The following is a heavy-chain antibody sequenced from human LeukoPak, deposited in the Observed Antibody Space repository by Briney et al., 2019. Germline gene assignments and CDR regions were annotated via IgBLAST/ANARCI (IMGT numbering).Heavy chain of an antibody. CDR1: GFTFDDYA. CDR2: ITWNSGTL. CDR3: AKGGLYGGTGGQKDY. J-gene: IGHJ4*02. Sequence: GGSLRLSCAASGFTFDDYATYWVRQAPGKGLEWVSIITWNSGTLGYADSVKGRFTISRDNAKNSLYLQMNSLRPEDTALYFCAKGGLYGGTGGQKDYWGQGTLVTVSS. D-gene: IGHD4-23*01. V-gene: IGHV3-9*01.